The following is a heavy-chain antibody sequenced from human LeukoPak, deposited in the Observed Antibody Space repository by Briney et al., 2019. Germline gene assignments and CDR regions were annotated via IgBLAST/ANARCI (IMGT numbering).Heavy chain of an antibody. CDR1: GGSISSHY. J-gene: IGHJ3*02. V-gene: IGHV4-59*11. CDR3: AREGYYDSSGYYSRTFDI. D-gene: IGHD3-22*01. CDR2: IYYSGST. Sequence: SETLSLTCTVSGGSISSHYWSWIRQPPGTGLEWIGYIYYSGSTNYNPSLKSRVTISVDTSKNQFSLKLSSVTAADTAVYYCAREGYYDSSGYYSRTFDIWGQGTMVTVSS.